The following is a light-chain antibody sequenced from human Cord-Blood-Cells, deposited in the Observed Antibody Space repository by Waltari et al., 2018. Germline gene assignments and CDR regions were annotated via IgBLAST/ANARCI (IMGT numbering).Light chain of an antibody. CDR1: STYVGGYNY. J-gene: IGLJ2*01. Sequence: SALPQPRPVSGPPGPSATIPATRTSTYVGGYNYVSWYQQHPGKAPKLLIYDVSKRPSGVPHRFSGSKSGNTASLTISGLQAEDEADYYCCSYAGNYTLVFGGGTKLTVL. V-gene: IGLV2-11*01. CDR2: DVS. CDR3: CSYAGNYTLV.